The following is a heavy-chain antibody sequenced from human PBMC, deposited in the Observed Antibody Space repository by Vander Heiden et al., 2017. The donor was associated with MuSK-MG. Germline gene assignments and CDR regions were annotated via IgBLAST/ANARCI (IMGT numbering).Heavy chain of an antibody. V-gene: IGHV3-9*01. Sequence: EVQLVESGGGLVQPGRSLILSCAASGFTFDDNAMHWVRQAPGKGLEWVSGISWKSGSIGDADSVKGRFTSSRDNAKNSLYLQMNSLRAEDTALYYCAKDGATSPKYYYMDVWGKGTTVTVSS. J-gene: IGHJ6*03. CDR1: GFTFDDNA. CDR3: AKDGATSPKYYYMDV. D-gene: IGHD3-10*01. CDR2: ISWKSGSI.